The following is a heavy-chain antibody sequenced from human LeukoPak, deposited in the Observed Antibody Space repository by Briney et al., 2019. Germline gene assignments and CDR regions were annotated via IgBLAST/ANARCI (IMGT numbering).Heavy chain of an antibody. CDR3: TTRRQDGC. V-gene: IGHV3-15*01. Sequence: GGSLRLSCVASGFTFSDAWMSWVRPAPGKGLEWVGRIKSKIDGGTIDYGAPVKGRFTISRDDSRNTLYLQMNSLKTEDTAVYYCTTRRQDGCWGQGTLVTVS. D-gene: IGHD6-25*01. CDR1: GFTFSDAW. J-gene: IGHJ4*02. CDR2: IKSKIDGGTI.